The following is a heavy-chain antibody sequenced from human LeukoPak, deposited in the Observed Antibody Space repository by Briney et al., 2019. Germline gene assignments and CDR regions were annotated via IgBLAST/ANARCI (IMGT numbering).Heavy chain of an antibody. D-gene: IGHD6-13*01. J-gene: IGHJ4*02. CDR2: INHSGST. CDR3: ASRGIAAARYYFDY. V-gene: IGHV4-34*01. Sequence: SETPSLTCAVYGGSFSGYYWSWIRQPPGKGLEWIGEINHSGSTNYNPSLKSRVTISVDTSKNQFSLKLSSVTAADTAVYYCASRGIAAARYYFDYWGQGTLVTVSS. CDR1: GGSFSGYY.